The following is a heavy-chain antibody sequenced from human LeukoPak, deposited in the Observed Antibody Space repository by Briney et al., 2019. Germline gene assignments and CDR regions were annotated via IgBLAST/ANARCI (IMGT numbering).Heavy chain of an antibody. Sequence: GESLQISCGGSGYSFTSYWIGWVRQMPGKGLEWMGIIYPGDSDTRYSPSFQGQVTISADKPISTAYLQWSSLKASDTAMYYCARVLQPERFDYWGQGTLVTVSS. D-gene: IGHD1-1*01. V-gene: IGHV5-51*01. J-gene: IGHJ4*02. CDR1: GYSFTSYW. CDR2: IYPGDSDT. CDR3: ARVLQPERFDY.